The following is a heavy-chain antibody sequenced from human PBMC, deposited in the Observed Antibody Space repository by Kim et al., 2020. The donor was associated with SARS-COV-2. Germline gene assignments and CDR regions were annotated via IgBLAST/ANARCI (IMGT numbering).Heavy chain of an antibody. CDR2: NSGSGGST. V-gene: IGHV3-23*01. CDR3: AKHLSNYIDY. D-gene: IGHD3-10*01. J-gene: IGHJ4*02. Sequence: GGSLRLSCAASGFTFSSYAMSWVRQAPGKGLEWVSGNSGSGGSTYYEDYVKGRFTISRDNSKNTLYLQMNSLRADDTAVYYYAKHLSNYIDYWDQRTLVT. CDR1: GFTFSSYA.